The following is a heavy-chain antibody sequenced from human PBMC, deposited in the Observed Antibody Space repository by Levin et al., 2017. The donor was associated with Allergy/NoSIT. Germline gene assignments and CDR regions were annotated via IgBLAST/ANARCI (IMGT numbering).Heavy chain of an antibody. D-gene: IGHD5-24*01. CDR1: GGAIRNFF. Sequence: SETLSLTCTVSGGAIRNFFWSWLRQSAGKGLEWIGRTSSSGSTYYNPSLQSRVSMSVDTTKNRFSLELTSVTAADTAVYYCARDPLLRDGFQTWDYYFDLWGKGTLVTVSS. CDR3: ARDPLLRDGFQTWDYYFDL. CDR2: TSSSGST. V-gene: IGHV4-4*07. J-gene: IGHJ4*02.